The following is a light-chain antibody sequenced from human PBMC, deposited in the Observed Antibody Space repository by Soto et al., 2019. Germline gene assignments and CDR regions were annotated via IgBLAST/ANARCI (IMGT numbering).Light chain of an antibody. CDR2: WAS. CDR3: QQYYSTPPT. CDR1: QSVLHSSYKNNY. V-gene: IGKV4-1*01. Sequence: IVMTQSPGSLAVSLGEGATINCRSSQSVLHSSYKNNYLAWYQQKPGQPPKLLIYWASTRESGVPDRFSGSGSGTDFTLTISSLQAEDEAVYYCQQYYSTPPTFGGGTKVEIK. J-gene: IGKJ4*01.